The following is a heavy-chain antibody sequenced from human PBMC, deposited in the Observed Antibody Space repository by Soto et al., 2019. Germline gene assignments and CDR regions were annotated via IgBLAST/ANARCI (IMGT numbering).Heavy chain of an antibody. CDR2: IRSKANSYAT. CDR3: TSSIYYYDSSGYYSPFDY. J-gene: IGHJ4*02. Sequence: GSLRLSCAASGFTFSGSAMHWVRQASGKGLEWVGRIRSKANSYATAYAASVKGRFTISRDDSKNTAYLQMNSLKTEDTAVYYCTSSIYYYDSSGYYSPFDYWGQGTLVTVSS. D-gene: IGHD3-22*01. CDR1: GFTFSGSA. V-gene: IGHV3-73*01.